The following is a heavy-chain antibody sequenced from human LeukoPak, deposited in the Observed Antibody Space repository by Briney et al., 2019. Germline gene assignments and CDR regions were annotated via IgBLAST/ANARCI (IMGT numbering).Heavy chain of an antibody. J-gene: IGHJ4*02. CDR1: GGSISSYY. Sequence: SETLSLTCTVSGGSISSYYWSWIRQPPGKGLEWIGYIYYSGSTNYNPSLKGRVTISVDTSKNQFSLKLSSVTAADTAVYYCARGDYDFWSGYYPRFDYWGQGTLVTVSS. D-gene: IGHD3-3*01. V-gene: IGHV4-59*01. CDR2: IYYSGST. CDR3: ARGDYDFWSGYYPRFDY.